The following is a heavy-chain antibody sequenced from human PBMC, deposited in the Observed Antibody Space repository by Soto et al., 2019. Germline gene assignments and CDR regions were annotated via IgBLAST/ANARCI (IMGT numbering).Heavy chain of an antibody. D-gene: IGHD3-16*01. CDR3: ASYRGALYFES. CDR2: VFYGGT. V-gene: IGHV4-59*01. J-gene: IGHJ4*02. Sequence: SSETLCLTCSVSGRSMSSNYWSWIRQSPDKGLEWLGYVFYGGTDYNPSLGGRVSMSVETSKSQFSLKLTSVTVADTAVYYCASYRGALYFESWGPGILVTVSS. CDR1: GRSMSSNY.